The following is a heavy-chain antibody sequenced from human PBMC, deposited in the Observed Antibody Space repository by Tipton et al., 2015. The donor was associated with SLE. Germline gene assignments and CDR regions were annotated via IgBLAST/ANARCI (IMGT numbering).Heavy chain of an antibody. CDR2: IYYSGST. J-gene: IGHJ4*02. CDR3: ARVTGHYGGYYFDY. CDR1: GGSISSSSYY. V-gene: IGHV4-39*07. D-gene: IGHD3-10*01. Sequence: TLSLTCTVSGGSISSSSYYWGWIRQPPGKGLEWIGSIYYSGSTNYNPSLKSRVTISGDTSKNQFSLKLNSVTAADTALYYCARVTGHYGGYYFDYWGQGTLVTVSS.